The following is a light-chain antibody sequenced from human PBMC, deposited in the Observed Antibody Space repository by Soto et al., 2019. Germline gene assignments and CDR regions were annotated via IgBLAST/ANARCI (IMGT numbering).Light chain of an antibody. V-gene: IGLV2-8*01. CDR3: NAQADNGKHV. CDR2: EVS. J-gene: IGLJ1*01. Sequence: QSVLTQPPSASGSPGQSVTISCTGNSNDVGHSSFISWYQQHPGKGPKLIIYEVSKRPSGVPDRFSGSKSGKTASLSVSGLQDEDEADYFCNAQADNGKHVFGTGTKLTV. CDR1: SNDVGHSSF.